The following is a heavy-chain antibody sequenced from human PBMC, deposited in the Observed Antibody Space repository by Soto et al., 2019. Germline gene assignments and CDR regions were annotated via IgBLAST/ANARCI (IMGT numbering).Heavy chain of an antibody. CDR3: ARVRSMVLRFLEWYP. J-gene: IGHJ5*02. D-gene: IGHD3-3*01. CDR1: GYTFTSYG. Sequence: QVQLVQSGAEVKKPGASVKVSCKASGYTFTSYGISWVRQAPGQGLEWMGWISAYNGNTNYAQKLQSRVTMTTDTSTSTAYMELRSLRSDDTAVYYCARVRSMVLRFLEWYPWGQGTLVTVSS. V-gene: IGHV1-18*01. CDR2: ISAYNGNT.